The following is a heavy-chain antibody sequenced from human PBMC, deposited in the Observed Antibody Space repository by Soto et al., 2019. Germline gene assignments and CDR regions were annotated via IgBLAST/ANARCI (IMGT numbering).Heavy chain of an antibody. CDR1: GVTFSSYA. CDR2: IIPIFGTA. D-gene: IGHD6-13*01. J-gene: IGHJ4*02. V-gene: IGHV1-69*06. CDR3: AREGSSSWAYDY. Sequence: ASVKVSCKASGVTFSSYAISWVRQAPGQGLEWMGGIIPIFGTANYAQKFQGRVTVTADKSTSTAYMELSSLRSEDTAVYYCAREGSSSWAYDYWGQGTLVTVS.